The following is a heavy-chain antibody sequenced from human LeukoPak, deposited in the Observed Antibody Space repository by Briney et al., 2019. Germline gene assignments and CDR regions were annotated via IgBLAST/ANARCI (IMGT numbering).Heavy chain of an antibody. D-gene: IGHD1-26*01. CDR1: GGSISSGGYY. Sequence: SETLSLTCTVSGGSISSGGYYWSWIRQHPGKGLEWIGYIYYSGSTYYNPSLKSRVTISVDTSKNQFSLKLSSVTAADTAVYYCARLHEMTTTLDFDYWGQGTLVTVSS. V-gene: IGHV4-31*03. CDR2: IYYSGST. CDR3: ARLHEMTTTLDFDY. J-gene: IGHJ4*02.